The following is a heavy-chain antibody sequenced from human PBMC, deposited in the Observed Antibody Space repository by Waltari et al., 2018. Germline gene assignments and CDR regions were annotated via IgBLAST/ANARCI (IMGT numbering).Heavy chain of an antibody. CDR2: IYYSGRA. CDR1: GGSISSSSSY. D-gene: IGHD1-26*01. V-gene: IGHV4-39*01. CDR3: ARDSRGKTRGGSYDY. J-gene: IGHJ4*02. Sequence: QLQLQESGPGLVKPSETLSLTCSVSGGSISSSSSYWGWIRQPPGKGLEWITNIYYSGRAYDNPSLMSRVTVSVDTSRNQFSLTLTAVTAADRAVYYCARDSRGKTRGGSYDYWGQGTLVTVSS.